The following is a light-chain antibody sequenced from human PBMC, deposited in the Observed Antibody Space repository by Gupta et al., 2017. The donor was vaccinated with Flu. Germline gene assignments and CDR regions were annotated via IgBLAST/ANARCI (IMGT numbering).Light chain of an antibody. V-gene: IGKV2-30*01. CDR3: RLCEPCPWT. CDR1: QALVYSDGNTY. J-gene: IGKJ1*01. CDR2: LGS. Sequence: DVVMTQSPLSLAVTLGQPASISCRSSQALVYSDGNTYLNWFQQRPGRSPRRLLHLGSDRESGVPDRFSGRGSGTALTLRIIRMVAADVGVYYCRLCEPCPWTFGQGTRLEIK.